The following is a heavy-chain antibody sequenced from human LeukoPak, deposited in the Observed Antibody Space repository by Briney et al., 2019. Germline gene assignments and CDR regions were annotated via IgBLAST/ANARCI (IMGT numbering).Heavy chain of an antibody. V-gene: IGHV5-51*01. J-gene: IGHJ4*02. CDR3: ARHTDYYDSSGEWGQNDY. D-gene: IGHD3-22*01. CDR2: IYPGDSDT. CDR1: GYSFTSYW. Sequence: GESLQISCKGSGYSFTSYWIGWVRQMPGKGLEWMGIIYPGDSDTSYSPSFQGQVTISADKSISTAYLQWSSLKASDTAMYYCARHTDYYDSSGEWGQNDYWGQGTLVTVSS.